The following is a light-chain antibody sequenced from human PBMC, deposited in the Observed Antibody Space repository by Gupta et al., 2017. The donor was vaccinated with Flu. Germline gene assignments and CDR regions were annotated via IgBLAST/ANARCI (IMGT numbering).Light chain of an antibody. Sequence: SITIACTGGSSDVGGYGYVSWYQKHPGNAPKLIIYEVRKRPSGVSSRFSGSRSGNTASLTISGLQAEDEGDYYCTSDSTQTPVLFGGGTRVTVL. J-gene: IGLJ2*01. CDR1: SSDVGGYGY. V-gene: IGLV2-14*01. CDR2: EVR. CDR3: TSDSTQTPVL.